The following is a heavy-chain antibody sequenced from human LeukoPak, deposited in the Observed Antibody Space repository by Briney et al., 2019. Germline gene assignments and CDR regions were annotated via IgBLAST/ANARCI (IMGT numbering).Heavy chain of an antibody. Sequence: GGSLRLSCAASGFTFSIYGMHWVRQAPGKGLEWVAFIRYDGSNKYYADSVKGRFTISRDNSKNTLYLQMNSLRAEDTAVYYCARTLWGLTLLSSDYWGQGTLVTVSS. CDR1: GFTFSIYG. D-gene: IGHD3-16*01. V-gene: IGHV3-30*02. J-gene: IGHJ4*02. CDR3: ARTLWGLTLLSSDY. CDR2: IRYDGSNK.